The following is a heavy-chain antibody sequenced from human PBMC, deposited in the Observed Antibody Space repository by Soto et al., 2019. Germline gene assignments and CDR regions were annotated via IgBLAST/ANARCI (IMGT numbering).Heavy chain of an antibody. CDR1: GFTFSSYW. V-gene: IGHV3-7*03. D-gene: IGHD3-9*01. J-gene: IGHJ4*02. Sequence: EVQLVESGGGLVQPGGSLRLSCAASGFTFSSYWMSWVRQAPGKGLEWVADIKQDGSEKYYVDSVKGRFTISRDNAKNSLYLQMNSLRAEDTAVYYCAREGRYCDWLQPVDYWGQGTLVTVSS. CDR2: IKQDGSEK. CDR3: AREGRYCDWLQPVDY.